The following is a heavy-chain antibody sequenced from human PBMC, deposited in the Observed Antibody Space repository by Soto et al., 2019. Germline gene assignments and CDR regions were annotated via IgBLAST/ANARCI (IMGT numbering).Heavy chain of an antibody. V-gene: IGHV4-31*02. CDR2: IYDSETT. CDR3: ARENFGVIIHDAFDL. D-gene: IGHD2-8*01. Sequence: PSETLSLTWTVSGDSVSSGGYYWNWIRQHPGRGLEWLGYIYDSETTYYNPSLESRLSISVDASKNQFSLKVTSVTPADTAVYYCARENFGVIIHDAFDLWGQGTMVTVSS. J-gene: IGHJ3*01. CDR1: GDSVSSGGYY.